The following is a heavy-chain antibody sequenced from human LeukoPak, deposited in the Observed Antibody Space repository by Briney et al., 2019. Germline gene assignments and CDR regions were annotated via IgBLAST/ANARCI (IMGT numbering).Heavy chain of an antibody. J-gene: IGHJ4*02. V-gene: IGHV3-23*01. D-gene: IGHD2-15*01. CDR3: AKDKFRAECHGKSCYPPDS. CDR1: GFTFSNYV. Sequence: GSLRLSCAASGFTFSNYVMTWVRLAPGKGLEWVSGISGSGGSTYYADSVKGRFTISRDNSKNTLYLQMSSLRVEDTAVYFCAKDKFRAECHGKSCYPPDSWGQGTLVTVSS. CDR2: ISGSGGST.